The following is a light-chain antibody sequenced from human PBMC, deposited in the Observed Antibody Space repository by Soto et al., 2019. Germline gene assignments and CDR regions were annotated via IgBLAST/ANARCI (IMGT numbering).Light chain of an antibody. CDR2: EVS. V-gene: IGLV2-14*01. J-gene: IGLJ1*01. CDR1: ISDVGGYNY. CDR3: SSYTSSSTTYV. Sequence: QCVLTQPSSLSGSPGQSITISCTGTISDVGGYNYVSWYQQHPGKAPKLMIYEVSNRPSGVSNRFSGSKSGNTASLTISGLQAEDVADYYCSSYTSSSTTYVFGTGTKVTVL.